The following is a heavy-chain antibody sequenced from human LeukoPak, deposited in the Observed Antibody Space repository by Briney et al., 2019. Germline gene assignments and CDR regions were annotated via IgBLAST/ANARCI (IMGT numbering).Heavy chain of an antibody. CDR2: IRYDGNNK. D-gene: IGHD2-15*01. CDR1: GFSFSSYG. CDR3: AREGYCRGGTCNPLDN. V-gene: IGHV3-30*02. Sequence: PGGSLRLSCAASGFSFSSYGMDWVRQAPGKGLEWVAFIRYDGNNKDYADSIKGRFTISRDNSKNTLYLQMKSLRVEDTAVYYCAREGYCRGGTCNPLDNWGQGTLVTVSS. J-gene: IGHJ4*02.